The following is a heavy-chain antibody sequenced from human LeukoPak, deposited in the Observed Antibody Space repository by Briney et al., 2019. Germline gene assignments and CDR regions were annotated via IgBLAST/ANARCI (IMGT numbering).Heavy chain of an antibody. D-gene: IGHD3-22*01. V-gene: IGHV1-2*02. Sequence: ASVKVSCKASGYTFTVYYMYWLRQAPGQGLEWMGWINPNSGGTYYAQRFQGRVTMTRDTSISTAYMELSRLRSDDTAVYYCARWQSSGSYYFDYWGQGTLVTVSS. CDR2: INPNSGGT. CDR3: ARWQSSGSYYFDY. CDR1: GYTFTVYY. J-gene: IGHJ4*02.